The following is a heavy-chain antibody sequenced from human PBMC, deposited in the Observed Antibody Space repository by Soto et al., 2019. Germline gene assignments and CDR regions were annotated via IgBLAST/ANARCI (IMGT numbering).Heavy chain of an antibody. D-gene: IGHD3-16*02. CDR3: ARGRLHLGELSFNYLDF. Sequence: SETLSLTCTVSGGSLSSYYWSWIRQPPGKGLEWIGYIYYRGTTNYNPSLKRRVTISVDTSKNQFSLKLISVTAADTAVYFCARGRLHLGELSFNYLDFWGQGTPVTVSS. CDR2: IYYRGTT. V-gene: IGHV4-59*12. J-gene: IGHJ4*02. CDR1: GGSLSSYY.